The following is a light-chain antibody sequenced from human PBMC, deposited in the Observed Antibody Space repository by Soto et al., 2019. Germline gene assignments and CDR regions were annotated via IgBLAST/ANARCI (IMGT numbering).Light chain of an antibody. J-gene: IGLJ1*01. Sequence: QSALTQPRSVSGSPGQSVTISCTGTSSDVGDYNYVSWYQQHPGKAPKLMIYDVSKWPSGVPDRFSGSKSGNTASLTISGLQAEDEADYYCCSYAGSYTYVFGTGTKLTAL. CDR2: DVS. V-gene: IGLV2-11*01. CDR3: CSYAGSYTYV. CDR1: SSDVGDYNY.